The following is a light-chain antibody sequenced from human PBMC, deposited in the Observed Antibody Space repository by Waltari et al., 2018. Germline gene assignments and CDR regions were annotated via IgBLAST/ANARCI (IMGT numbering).Light chain of an antibody. V-gene: IGLV3-21*04. Sequence: YVLPQPPSVSVAPGKTARITCGGNNIGSKSLHWYQQKPGQAPVLVIYDDSDRPSGIPERFSGSNSGNTATLTISRVEAGDEADYYWHVWDSSSDHPWVFGGGTKLTVL. CDR3: HVWDSSSDHPWV. CDR2: DDS. CDR1: NIGSKS. J-gene: IGLJ3*02.